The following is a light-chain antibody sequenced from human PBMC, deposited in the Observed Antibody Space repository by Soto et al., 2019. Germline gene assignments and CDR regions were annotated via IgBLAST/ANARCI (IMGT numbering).Light chain of an antibody. J-gene: IGKJ4*01. CDR1: QSISTY. CDR2: AAS. V-gene: IGKV1-39*01. Sequence: DIQMTQSPSSLSASVGDRVTITCRASQSISTYLNWYQQRPGKAPNLLIYAASNLQSGVPSRFSGSGSGTDFTLTISSLQLEDFATYYCQQSNSTPLTFGGGTKVEIK. CDR3: QQSNSTPLT.